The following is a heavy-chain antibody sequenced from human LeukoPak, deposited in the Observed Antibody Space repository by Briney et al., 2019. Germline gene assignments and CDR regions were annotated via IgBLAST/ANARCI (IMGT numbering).Heavy chain of an antibody. CDR2: IYWNDDK. CDR1: GFSVTDTGVG. Sequence: SGPTLVKPTQTLTLTCAFSGFSVTDTGVGVGWIRQPPGAALEWLALIYWNDDKRYTPSLKSRLTITKDTSKNQVVLTMTNMDPVDSATYYCAHREGPNGENYFDYWGQGTLVTVSP. CDR3: AHREGPNGENYFDY. V-gene: IGHV2-5*01. J-gene: IGHJ4*02. D-gene: IGHD4-17*01.